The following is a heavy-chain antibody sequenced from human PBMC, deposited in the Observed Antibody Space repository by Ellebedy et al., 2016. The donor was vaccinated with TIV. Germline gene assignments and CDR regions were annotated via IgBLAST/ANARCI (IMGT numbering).Heavy chain of an antibody. CDR1: GFSFSVYG. J-gene: IGHJ6*02. D-gene: IGHD3-10*01. Sequence: GESLKISCAASGFSFSVYGMVWVRQAPGKGMEWVARTWFDGTKEDYAESVKSRSTISRDKSKNMLYLEMSSLRADDTAVYYCARDQGMVRGVHLSDYGMDVWGQGTKVTVS. V-gene: IGHV3-33*01. CDR3: ARDQGMVRGVHLSDYGMDV. CDR2: TWFDGTKE.